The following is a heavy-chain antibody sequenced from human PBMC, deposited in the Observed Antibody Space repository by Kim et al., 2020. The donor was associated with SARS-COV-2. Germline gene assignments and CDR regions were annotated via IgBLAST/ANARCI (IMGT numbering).Heavy chain of an antibody. J-gene: IGHJ4*02. CDR3: ARLIIAAEVNYFDY. D-gene: IGHD6-13*01. Sequence: SPSFQGQVTISADKSISTAYLQWSSLKASDTAMYYCARLIIAAEVNYFDYWGQGTLVTVSS. V-gene: IGHV5-51*01.